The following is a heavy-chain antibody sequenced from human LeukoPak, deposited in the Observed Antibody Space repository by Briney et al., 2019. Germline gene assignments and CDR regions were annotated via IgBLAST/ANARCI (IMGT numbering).Heavy chain of an antibody. Sequence: ESLKISCQGSGYSFTSYWIGWVRQVPGKGLEWMGIIYPGYSDTRYSPSFQSQVTISADKSIGTAYLQGSSLQASDTALFYCARHRRSNWPDDAFDIWGQGTMVTVSS. CDR1: GYSFTSYW. CDR3: ARHRRSNWPDDAFDI. CDR2: IYPGYSDT. D-gene: IGHD3-10*01. V-gene: IGHV5-51*01. J-gene: IGHJ3*02.